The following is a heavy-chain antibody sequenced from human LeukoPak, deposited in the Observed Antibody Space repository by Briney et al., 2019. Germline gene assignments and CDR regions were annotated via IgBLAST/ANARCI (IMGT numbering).Heavy chain of an antibody. Sequence: PSETLSLTCAVSGYSISSGYYWGWIRQPPGKGLEWIGSIYHSGSTYYNPSLRSRVTISVDTSKNQFSLKLSSVTAADTAVYYCARLQTRTSLGWWGQGTLVTVSS. CDR2: IYHSGST. CDR3: ARLQTRTSLGW. V-gene: IGHV4-38-2*01. CDR1: GYSISSGYY. D-gene: IGHD1-1*01. J-gene: IGHJ4*02.